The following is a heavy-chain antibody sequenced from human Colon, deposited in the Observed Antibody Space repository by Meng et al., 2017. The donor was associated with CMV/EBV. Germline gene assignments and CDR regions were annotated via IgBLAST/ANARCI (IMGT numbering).Heavy chain of an antibody. Sequence: DSVSGNSGAWSWIRQSPSRGVEWLGRTYYGYKWYTDYELSVKGRITINADTSKNQFSLKLNSVTPEDTAVYYCAREYSLPSRYYFDSWDQGTLVTVSS. D-gene: IGHD5-12*01. CDR1: DSVSGNSGA. J-gene: IGHJ4*02. CDR3: AREYSLPSRYYFDS. V-gene: IGHV6-1*01. CDR2: TYYGYKWYT.